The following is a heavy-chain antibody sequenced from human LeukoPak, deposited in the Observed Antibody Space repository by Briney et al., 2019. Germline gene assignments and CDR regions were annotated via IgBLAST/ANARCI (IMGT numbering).Heavy chain of an antibody. CDR1: GGSISSYY. CDR3: ARGGIKGIVH. V-gene: IGHV4-59*12. D-gene: IGHD1-14*01. CDR2: IYYSGYT. J-gene: IGHJ4*02. Sequence: SETLSLTCTVSGGSISSYYWSWIRQPPGKGLKWIGNIYYSGYTTYSPSLRSRVTISVDTSKNQFSLKLSSVTAADTAVYYCARGGIKGIVHWGQGTLVTVSS.